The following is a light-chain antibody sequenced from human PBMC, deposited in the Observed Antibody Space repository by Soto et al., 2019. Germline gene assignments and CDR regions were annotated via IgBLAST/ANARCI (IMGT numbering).Light chain of an antibody. Sequence: QSVLTQPPSASGTPGQRVTISCSGGSSNIGSHTVNWYQHLPGTAPKLLIYINNQRPSGVPDRFSGSMSGTSASLAISGLQSEDEADYYCAARDDSLNGPVFGGGTKLTVL. CDR3: AARDDSLNGPV. V-gene: IGLV1-44*01. J-gene: IGLJ2*01. CDR2: INN. CDR1: SSNIGSHT.